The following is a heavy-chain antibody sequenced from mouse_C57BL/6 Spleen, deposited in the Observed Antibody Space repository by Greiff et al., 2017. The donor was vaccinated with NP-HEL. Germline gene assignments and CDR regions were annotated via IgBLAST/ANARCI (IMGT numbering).Heavy chain of an antibody. CDR2: IDPSDSET. J-gene: IGHJ2*01. V-gene: IGHV1-52*01. CDR3: AREGSTVVATDVPYYFDY. D-gene: IGHD1-1*01. CDR1: GYTFTSYW. Sequence: VQLQQPGAELVRPGSSVKLSCKASGYTFTSYWMHWVKQRPIQGLEWIGNIDPSDSETHYNQKFKDKATLTVDKSSSTAYMQLSSLTSEDSAVYYCAREGSTVVATDVPYYFDYWGQGTTLTVSS.